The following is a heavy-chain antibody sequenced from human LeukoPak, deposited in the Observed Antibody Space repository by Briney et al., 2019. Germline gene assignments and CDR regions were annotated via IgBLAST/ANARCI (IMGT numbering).Heavy chain of an antibody. CDR2: IIPILGIA. Sequence: ASVKVSCKASGGIFSSYAISWVRQAPGQGLEWMGRIIPILGIANYAQKFQGRVTITADKSTSTAYMDLSSLRSEDTAVYYCARDLPPCYFDYWGQGTLVTVSS. CDR3: ARDLPPCYFDY. V-gene: IGHV1-69*04. CDR1: GGIFSSYA. J-gene: IGHJ4*02.